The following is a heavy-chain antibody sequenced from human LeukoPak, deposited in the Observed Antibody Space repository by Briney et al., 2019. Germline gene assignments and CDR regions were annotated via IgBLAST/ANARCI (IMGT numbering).Heavy chain of an antibody. Sequence: TTSETLSLTCTVSGGSISSSSYYWGWIRQPPGKGLEWIGSIYYSGSTYYNPSLKSRVTISVDTSKNQFSLKLSSVTAADTAVYYCASIPYGIQLWGCFDYWGQGTLVTVSS. CDR2: IYYSGST. CDR1: GGSISSSSYY. CDR3: ASIPYGIQLWGCFDY. D-gene: IGHD5-18*01. V-gene: IGHV4-39*07. J-gene: IGHJ4*02.